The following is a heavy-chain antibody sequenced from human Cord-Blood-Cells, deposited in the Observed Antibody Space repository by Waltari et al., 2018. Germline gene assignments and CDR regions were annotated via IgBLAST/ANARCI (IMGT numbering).Heavy chain of an antibody. J-gene: IGHJ4*02. CDR1: GGSISSSSYY. CDR2: IYYSGYT. D-gene: IGHD2-2*01. CDR3: ARHGYDIVVVPASDLYYFDY. V-gene: IGHV4-39*01. Sequence: QLQLQESGPGLVKPSETLSLTCTVSGGSISSSSYYWGWIRQPPGKGLEWIGSIYYSGYTYYTPSLKSRVTISVDTSKNQFSLKLSSVTAADTAVYYCARHGYDIVVVPASDLYYFDYWGQGTLVTVSS.